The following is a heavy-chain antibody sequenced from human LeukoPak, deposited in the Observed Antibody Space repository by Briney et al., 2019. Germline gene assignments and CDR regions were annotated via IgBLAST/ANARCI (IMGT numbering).Heavy chain of an antibody. CDR3: ARLGDTYYYDSSGSRNSFDY. D-gene: IGHD3-22*01. CDR1: GXSISRSGYY. CDR2: IYYSGST. J-gene: IGHJ4*02. V-gene: IGHV4-61*05. Sequence: SETLSLTCTVSGXSISRSGYYWSWIRQHPGKGLEVIGYIYYSGSTNYNPSLKSRVTISVDTSKNQFSLKLSSVTAADTAVYYCARLGDTYYYDSSGSRNSFDYWGQGTLVTVSS.